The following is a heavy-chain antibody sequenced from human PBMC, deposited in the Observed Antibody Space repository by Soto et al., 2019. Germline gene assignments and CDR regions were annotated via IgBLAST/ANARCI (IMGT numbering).Heavy chain of an antibody. CDR1: GFTVSSNC. CDR2: IKSKTDGGTT. V-gene: IGHV3-15*01. J-gene: IGHJ4*02. D-gene: IGHD5-12*01. Sequence: GESLKISCAASGFTVSSNCMSWVRQAPGKGLEWVGRIKSKTDGGTTDYAAPVKGRFTISRDDSKNTLYLQMNSLKTEDTAVYYCTTEAAGWLQLGLDYWGQGTLVTVSS. CDR3: TTEAAGWLQLGLDY.